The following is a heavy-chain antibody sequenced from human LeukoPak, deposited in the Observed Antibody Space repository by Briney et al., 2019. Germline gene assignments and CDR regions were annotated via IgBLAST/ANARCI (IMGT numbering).Heavy chain of an antibody. D-gene: IGHD3-16*02. V-gene: IGHV3-74*01. CDR2: INSDGSST. Sequence: GGSLRLSCAASGFTFSSYWMHWVRQAPGKGLVWVSRINSDGSSTSYADSVKGRFTISRDNAKNTLYLQMNSLRAEDTAVYYCASMTTFGGVIVAPGGQGTLVTVSS. CDR3: ASMTTFGGVIVAP. CDR1: GFTFSSYW. J-gene: IGHJ4*02.